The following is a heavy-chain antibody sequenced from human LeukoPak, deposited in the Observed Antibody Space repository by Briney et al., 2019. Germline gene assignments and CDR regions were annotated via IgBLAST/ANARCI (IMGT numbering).Heavy chain of an antibody. CDR1: GFTFSDYY. CDR3: ARDYGNSDFFGFGY. D-gene: IGHD4-11*01. V-gene: IGHV3-11*06. Sequence: GGSLRLSCAASGFTFSDYYMSWIRQAPGKGLEWVSSISSCSTYIYYADSVKGRFTISRDNAKNSLYLQMNSLRAEDTAVYYCARDYGNSDFFGFGYWGQGTLVTVSS. J-gene: IGHJ4*02. CDR2: ISSCSTYI.